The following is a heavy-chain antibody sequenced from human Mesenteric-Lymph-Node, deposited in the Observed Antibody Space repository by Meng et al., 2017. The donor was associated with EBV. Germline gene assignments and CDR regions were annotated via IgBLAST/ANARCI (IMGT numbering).Heavy chain of an antibody. CDR2: IYNSGIT. D-gene: IGHD2-15*01. V-gene: IGHV4-4*02. J-gene: IGHJ4*02. Sequence: QVQLTGSGPGLVKPWGTLSLTCGVSGVSVRTDSWWNWVRQSPGGGLEWIGQIYNSGITNYNPSLKSRVTISLDTSKNQFSLKLTSLTAADTAIYYCAKSLDSGGYYFDLWGQGSLVTASS. CDR1: GVSVRTDSW. CDR3: AKSLDSGGYYFDL.